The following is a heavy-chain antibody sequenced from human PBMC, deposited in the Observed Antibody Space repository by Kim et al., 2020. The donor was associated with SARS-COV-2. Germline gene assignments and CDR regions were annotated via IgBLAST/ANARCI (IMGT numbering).Heavy chain of an antibody. D-gene: IGHD6-13*01. Sequence: HPSLKSRVTISADTSKNPFSLKLSSVTAADTAIYYCAIVSNNSWIYYFDFWCQGTLVTVSS. CDR3: AIVSNNSWIYYFDF. V-gene: IGHV4-59*01. J-gene: IGHJ4*02.